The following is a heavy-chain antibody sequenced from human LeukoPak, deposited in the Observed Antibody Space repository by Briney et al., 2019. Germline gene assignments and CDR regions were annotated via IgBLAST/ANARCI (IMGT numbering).Heavy chain of an antibody. J-gene: IGHJ5*02. CDR3: ARRPARTCSGGSCYSA. V-gene: IGHV1-8*01. Sequence: ASVKVSCKASGYTFTSYDINWVRQATGQGLEWVGWMSPNSGNTGSAQKFQGRVTMTRNTSISTAYMELSSLRSEDTAVYYCARRPARTCSGGSCYSAWGQGTLVTVSS. D-gene: IGHD2-15*01. CDR2: MSPNSGNT. CDR1: GYTFTSYD.